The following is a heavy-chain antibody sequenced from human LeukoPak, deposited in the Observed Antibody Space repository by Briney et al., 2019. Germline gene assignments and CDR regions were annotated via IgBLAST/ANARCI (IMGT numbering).Heavy chain of an antibody. CDR1: GFTFSSYA. J-gene: IGHJ4*02. CDR2: ISYDGSNK. D-gene: IGHD1-1*01. CDR3: ARDPLGTRPGFDY. Sequence: GGSLRLSCAASGFTFSSYAMHWVRQAPGKGLEWVAVISYDGSNKYYADSVKGRFTISRDNSKNTLYLQMNSLRAEDSAVYYCARDPLGTRPGFDYWGQGTLVTVSS. V-gene: IGHV3-30*04.